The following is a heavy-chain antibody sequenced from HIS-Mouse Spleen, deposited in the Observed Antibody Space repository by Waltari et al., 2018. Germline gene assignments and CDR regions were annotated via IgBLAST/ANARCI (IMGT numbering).Heavy chain of an antibody. J-gene: IGHJ4*02. D-gene: IGHD1-26*01. CDR2: ISYDGSNK. CDR1: GFTFRSYG. V-gene: IGHV3-30*18. CDR3: AKIRVGATDY. Sequence: QVQLVESGGGVVRPGRSLRLSCAASGFTFRSYGMHWVRQAPGKGLEWVAVISYDGSNKYYADSVKGRFTISRDNSKNTLYLQMNSLRAEDTAVYYCAKIRVGATDYWGQGTLVTVSS.